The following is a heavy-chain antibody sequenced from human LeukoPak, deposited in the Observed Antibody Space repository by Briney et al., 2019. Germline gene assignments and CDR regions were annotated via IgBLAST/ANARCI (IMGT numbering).Heavy chain of an antibody. CDR3: ARWVAGGYNYYFDY. J-gene: IGHJ4*02. CDR1: GGSISSSNW. Sequence: KPSETLSLTCAVSGGSISSSNWWSWVRQPPGKGLEWIGSIYHSGSTYYNPSLKSRVTISVDTSKNQFSLKLSSVTAADTAVYYCARWVAGGYNYYFDYWGQGTLVTVSS. CDR2: IYHSGST. D-gene: IGHD5-24*01. V-gene: IGHV4-4*02.